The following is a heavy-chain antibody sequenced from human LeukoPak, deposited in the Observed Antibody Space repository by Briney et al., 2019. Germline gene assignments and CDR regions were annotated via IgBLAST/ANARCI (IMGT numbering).Heavy chain of an antibody. Sequence: SGGSLRLSCAGSGFSFSSYTMSWVRQVPGKGPEWVSSISGRSSQIFYTNSVKGRFTISRDNAKKSLFLQMNSLRVEDTAIYYCARDYPSEVDVVSMAPFDYWGQGTLVTVSS. CDR3: ARDYPSEVDVVSMAPFDY. V-gene: IGHV3-21*01. CDR2: ISGRSSQI. J-gene: IGHJ4*02. CDR1: GFSFSSYT. D-gene: IGHD2-21*01.